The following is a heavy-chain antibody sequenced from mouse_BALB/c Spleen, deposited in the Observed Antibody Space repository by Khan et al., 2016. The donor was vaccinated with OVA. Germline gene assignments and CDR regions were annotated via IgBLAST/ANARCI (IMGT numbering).Heavy chain of an antibody. D-gene: IGHD3-1*01. V-gene: IGHV5-17*02. J-gene: IGHJ1*01. CDR1: GFTFSNFG. CDR2: MSSGSSTI. CDR3: ARSGGNFHWYFDV. Sequence: EVELVESGGGLVQPGGSRKLSCAASGFTFSNFGMHWVRRAPKKGLEWVAYMSSGSSTIYYVDTVKGRFTISRDNLKNILFLQMTSLRSEDTAMYYCARSGGNFHWYFDVWGAGTSVTVSS.